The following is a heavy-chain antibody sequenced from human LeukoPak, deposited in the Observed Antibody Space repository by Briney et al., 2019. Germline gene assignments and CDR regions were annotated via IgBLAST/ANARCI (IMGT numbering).Heavy chain of an antibody. Sequence: DPGGSLRLSCAASGFSFSSYRMHWVRQAPGKGLVWVSRINSDGSSVSYADSVKGRFTISRDNAKNTLYLQMNSLRAEDTAVYYCARGPYYYGSGSYYDNWFDSWGQGTLVTVSS. CDR1: GFSFSSYR. D-gene: IGHD3-10*01. CDR2: INSDGSSV. CDR3: ARGPYYYGSGSYYDNWFDS. J-gene: IGHJ5*01. V-gene: IGHV3-74*01.